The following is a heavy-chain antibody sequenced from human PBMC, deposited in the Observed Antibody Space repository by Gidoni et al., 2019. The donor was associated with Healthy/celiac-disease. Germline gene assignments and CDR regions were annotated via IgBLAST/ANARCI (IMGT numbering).Heavy chain of an antibody. D-gene: IGHD5-18*01. CDR1: GFTVDEYA. CDR2: IRSKAYGGTT. CDR3: TREGGYSYGRPPGY. J-gene: IGHJ4*02. Sequence: EVQLGESGGGLVQPGRSLRLSCTASGFTVDEYALSWFRQAPGKGLEWVGFIRSKAYGGTTEYAPSVKGRFTISRDDSKSSAYLQMNSLKTEDTAVYYCTREGGYSYGRPPGYWGQGTLVTVSS. V-gene: IGHV3-49*03.